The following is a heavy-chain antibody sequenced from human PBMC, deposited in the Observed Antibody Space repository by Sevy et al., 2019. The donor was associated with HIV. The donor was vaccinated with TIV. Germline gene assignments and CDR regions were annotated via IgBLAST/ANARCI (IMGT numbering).Heavy chain of an antibody. CDR3: VRAVATNGSF. CDR2: INQNGSLT. V-gene: IGHV3-7*01. D-gene: IGHD2-15*01. CDR1: GFSLNSFW. J-gene: IGHJ4*02. Sequence: GGSLRLSCADSGFSLNSFWMNWVRQTPGKGLEWVANINQNGSLTYYVDSVKGRFTISRDNSRNLLYLQMTSLRVEDTALYYCVRAVATNGSFWGQGTLVTVSS.